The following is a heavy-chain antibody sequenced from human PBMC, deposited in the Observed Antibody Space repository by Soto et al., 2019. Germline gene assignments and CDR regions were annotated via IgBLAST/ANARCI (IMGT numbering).Heavy chain of an antibody. V-gene: IGHV1-2*02. CDR3: AGEASAVVSLDY. Sequence: GASVKVSCKASGYIFTAYSMHWVRQAPGQGLEWLVCINPNSGDTIYAQKFQDRVTMTCDTSVSTAYLELSSLSSDDTALYYCAGEASAVVSLDYWG. CDR1: GYIFTAYS. CDR2: INPNSGDT. J-gene: IGHJ4*01. D-gene: IGHD2-15*01.